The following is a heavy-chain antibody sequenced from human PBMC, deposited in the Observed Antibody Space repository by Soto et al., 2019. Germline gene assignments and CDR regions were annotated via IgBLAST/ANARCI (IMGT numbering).Heavy chain of an antibody. Sequence: ASVKVSCKASGGTFSSCAISWVRQAPGQGLEWMGGIIPIFGTANYAQKFQGRVTITADESTSTAYMELSSLRSEDTAVYYCARQALSGETNWYFDLWGRGTLVTVSS. J-gene: IGHJ2*01. CDR2: IIPIFGTA. CDR1: GGTFSSCA. CDR3: ARQALSGETNWYFDL. V-gene: IGHV1-69*13. D-gene: IGHD3-10*01.